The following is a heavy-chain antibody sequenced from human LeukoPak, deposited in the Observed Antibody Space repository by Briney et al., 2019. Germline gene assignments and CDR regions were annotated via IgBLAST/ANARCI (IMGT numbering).Heavy chain of an antibody. V-gene: IGHV4-4*07. CDR1: GGSISSHY. D-gene: IGHD2-21*02. J-gene: IGHJ5*02. CDR2: IHASGST. CDR3: ARVTDPRYNWFDP. Sequence: SETLSLTCTVSGGSISSHYWTWIRQPAGKGPEWIGGIHASGSTNYNPSLKSRVNMSVDTSKNQFSLKLNSVTAADTAVYYCARVTDPRYNWFDPWGQGTLVTVSS.